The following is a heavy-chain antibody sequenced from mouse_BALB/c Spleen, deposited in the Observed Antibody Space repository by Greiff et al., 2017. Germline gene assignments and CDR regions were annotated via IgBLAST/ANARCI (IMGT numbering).Heavy chain of an antibody. CDR3: ARHDYDSFAY. Sequence: EVKLMESGGGLVKPGGSLKLSCAASGFTFSSYAMSWVRQTPEKRLEWVATISSGGSYTYYPDSVKGRFTISRDNAKNTLYLQMSSLRSEDTAMYYCARHDYDSFAYWGQGTLVTVSA. V-gene: IGHV5-9-3*01. D-gene: IGHD2-4*01. CDR1: GFTFSSYA. CDR2: ISSGGSYT. J-gene: IGHJ3*01.